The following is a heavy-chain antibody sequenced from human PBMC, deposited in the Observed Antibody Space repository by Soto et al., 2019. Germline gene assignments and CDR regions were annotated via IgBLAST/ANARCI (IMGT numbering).Heavy chain of an antibody. CDR2: IIPIFGTA. Sequence: QVQLVQSGAEVKKPGSSVKVSCKASGGTFSSYAISWVRQAPGQGLEWMGGIIPIFGTANYAQKFQGRVTITADESTSTAYIELSSLRSEDTAVYYCARGPTGGGANWFDPWGQGTLVTVSS. D-gene: IGHD3-16*01. J-gene: IGHJ5*02. CDR1: GGTFSSYA. CDR3: ARGPTGGGANWFDP. V-gene: IGHV1-69*01.